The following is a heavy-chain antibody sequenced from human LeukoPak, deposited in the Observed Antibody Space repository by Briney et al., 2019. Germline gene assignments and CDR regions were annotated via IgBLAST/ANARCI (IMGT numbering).Heavy chain of an antibody. CDR1: GGSISSGSYY. D-gene: IGHD3-22*01. J-gene: IGHJ4*02. V-gene: IGHV4-61*02. CDR2: IYTSGST. CDR3: ARGARTYYYDSSGYFSL. Sequence: SQTLSLTCTVSGGSISSGSYYWSWIRQPAGKGLEWIGRIYTSGSTNYNPSLKSRVTISVDTSKNQFSLNLSSVTAADTAVYYCARGARTYYYDSSGYFSLWGQGTLVTVSS.